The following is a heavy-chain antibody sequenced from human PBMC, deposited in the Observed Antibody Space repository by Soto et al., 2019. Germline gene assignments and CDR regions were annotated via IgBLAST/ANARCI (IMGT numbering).Heavy chain of an antibody. V-gene: IGHV3-23*01. CDR2: VSSTGTSP. J-gene: IGHJ3*01. CDR1: GFTFSNYA. CDR3: AKARPSGGYYYVEAFDV. Sequence: EVHLLESGGRLIQPGGSLRLSCSASGFTFSNYAMSWVRQSPGKGLEWVSAVSSTGTSPYYAGSVQGRFTISRDNSKNMFYLQMKSLRAEDTAIYYCAKARPSGGYYYVEAFDVWGQGTMVTVSS. D-gene: IGHD3-22*01.